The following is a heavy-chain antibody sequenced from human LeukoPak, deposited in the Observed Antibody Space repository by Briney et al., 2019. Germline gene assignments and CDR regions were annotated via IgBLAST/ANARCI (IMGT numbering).Heavy chain of an antibody. J-gene: IGHJ2*01. CDR3: ARDHCSSTSCFDWYFEL. V-gene: IGHV1-46*01. CDR2: INPSGGST. CDR1: GYTFTSYY. Sequence: GASVKVSCKASGYTFTSYYMHWVRQAPGQGLEWMGIINPSGGSTSYAQKFQGRVTMTRDTSTSTVYMELSSLRSEDTAVYYCARDHCSSTSCFDWYFELWGRGTLVTVSS. D-gene: IGHD2-2*01.